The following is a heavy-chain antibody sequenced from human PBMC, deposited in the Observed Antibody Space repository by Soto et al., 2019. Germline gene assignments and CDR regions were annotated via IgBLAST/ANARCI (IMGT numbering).Heavy chain of an antibody. CDR1: GFTFSSYA. CDR2: IGGRGDST. D-gene: IGHD2-15*01. Sequence: GGSLRLSCAASGFTFSSYAMSWVRQAPGKGLEWVSAIGGRGDSTYYADSVKGRFTISRDNSKNTLYLQMNSLRAEDTAVYYCAKDNPSDIVVVVAAPGSYFDYWGQGTLVTVSS. J-gene: IGHJ4*02. V-gene: IGHV3-23*01. CDR3: AKDNPSDIVVVVAAPGSYFDY.